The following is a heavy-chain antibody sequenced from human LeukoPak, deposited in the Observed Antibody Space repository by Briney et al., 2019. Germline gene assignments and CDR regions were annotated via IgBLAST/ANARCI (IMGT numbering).Heavy chain of an antibody. V-gene: IGHV4-59*01. CDR1: GGSISSYY. CDR3: ARGLYYDFWSGYYREFDY. J-gene: IGHJ4*02. Sequence: PSETLSLTCTVSGGSISSYYWSWIRQPPGKGLEWIGYIYYSGSTNYNPSLKSRATISVDTSKNQFSLKLSSVTAADTAVYYCARGLYYDFWSGYYREFDYWGQGTLVTVSS. D-gene: IGHD3-3*01. CDR2: IYYSGST.